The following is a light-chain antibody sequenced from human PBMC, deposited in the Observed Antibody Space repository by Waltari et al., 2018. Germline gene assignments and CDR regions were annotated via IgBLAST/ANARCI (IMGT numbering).Light chain of an antibody. V-gene: IGKV3-15*01. CDR1: ESVSSN. J-gene: IGKJ5*01. Sequence: EIVVTQSPATLSGAPAESVTVSCRTSESVSSNIAWYQQKPGQVLRPLIYDASTRATDTPARFRGSGSGTGFTLTISSLQSEDFAVYYCQQYNKWPPITFGQGTRLEIK. CDR2: DAS. CDR3: QQYNKWPPIT.